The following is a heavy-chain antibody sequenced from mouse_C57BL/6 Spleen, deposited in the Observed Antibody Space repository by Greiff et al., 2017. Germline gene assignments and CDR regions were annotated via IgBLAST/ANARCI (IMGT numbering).Heavy chain of an antibody. Sequence: EVKLVESGGGLVQPGGSLKLSCAASGFTFSDYYMYWVRQTPEKRLEWVAYISNGGGSTYYPDTVKGRFTISRDNAKNTLYLQMSRLKSEDTAMYYCARQYYSNLYYFDYWGQGTTLTVSS. CDR2: ISNGGGST. J-gene: IGHJ2*01. D-gene: IGHD2-5*01. CDR1: GFTFSDYY. V-gene: IGHV5-12*01. CDR3: ARQYYSNLYYFDY.